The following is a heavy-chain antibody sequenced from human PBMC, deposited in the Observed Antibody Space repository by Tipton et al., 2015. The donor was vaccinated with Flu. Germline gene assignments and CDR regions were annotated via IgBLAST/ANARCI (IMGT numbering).Heavy chain of an antibody. D-gene: IGHD2-2*01. V-gene: IGHV1-69*12. J-gene: IGHJ6*02. CDR3: ARPSPDIVVVPADYGMDV. CDR2: IIPIFGTA. Sequence: VQLVQSGAEVKKPGSSVEVSCKASGGTFSSYAISWVRQAPGQGLEWMGGIIPIFGTANYAQKFQGRVTITADESTSTAYMELSSLRSEDTAVYYCARPSPDIVVVPADYGMDVWGQGTTVTVSS. CDR1: GGTFSSYA.